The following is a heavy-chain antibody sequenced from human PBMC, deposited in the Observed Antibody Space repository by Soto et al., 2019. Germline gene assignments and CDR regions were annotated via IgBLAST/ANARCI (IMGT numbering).Heavy chain of an antibody. V-gene: IGHV3-48*01. Sequence: EVQLVESGGGLVQPGGSLRLSCAASGFTFSSYSMNWVRQAPGKGLEWVSYISSSSSTIYYADSVKGRFTISRDNAKNSLYLPMNSLRAEDTAVYYCARVAAMKFYYYYYYMDVWGKGTTVTVSS. D-gene: IGHD2-21*02. J-gene: IGHJ6*03. CDR2: ISSSSSTI. CDR1: GFTFSSYS. CDR3: ARVAAMKFYYYYYYMDV.